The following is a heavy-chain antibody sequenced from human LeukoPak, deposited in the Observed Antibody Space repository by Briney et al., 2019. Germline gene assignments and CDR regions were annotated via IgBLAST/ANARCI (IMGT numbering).Heavy chain of an antibody. J-gene: IGHJ6*02. CDR3: TRDRHCSNGVCQNPPGMDV. D-gene: IGHD2-8*01. Sequence: GGSLRLSCAASGFPFSNYAMHWVRQAPGMGLEWVADIWFDGETEHFADSVKGRFTISRDNFKNTLYLQMNSLRAEDTAVYYCTRDRHCSNGVCQNPPGMDVWGQGTMVTVSS. V-gene: IGHV3-33*08. CDR2: IWFDGETE. CDR1: GFPFSNYA.